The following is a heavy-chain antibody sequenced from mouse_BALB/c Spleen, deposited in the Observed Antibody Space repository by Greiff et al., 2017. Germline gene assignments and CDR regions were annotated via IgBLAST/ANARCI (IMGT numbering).Heavy chain of an antibody. CDR3: ARRGNYAFAY. Sequence: EVQLQESGPGLVKPSQSLSLTCTVTGYSITSDYAWNWIRQFPGNKLEWMGYISYSGSTSYNPSLKSRISITRDTSKNQFFLQLNSVTTEDTATYYCARRGNYAFAYWGQGTLVTVSA. V-gene: IGHV3-2*02. J-gene: IGHJ3*01. CDR1: GYSITSDYA. CDR2: ISYSGST. D-gene: IGHD2-1*01.